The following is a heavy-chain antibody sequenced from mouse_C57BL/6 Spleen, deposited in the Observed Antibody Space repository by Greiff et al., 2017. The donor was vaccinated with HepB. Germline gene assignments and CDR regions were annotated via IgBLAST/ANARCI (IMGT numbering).Heavy chain of an antibody. CDR3: AREEYYGSSYPSMQVDY. V-gene: IGHV14-3*01. CDR2: IDPANGNS. Sequence: VQLQQSVAELVRPGASVKLSCTASGFNIKNTYMHWVKQRPEQVLEWIGRIDPANGNSKYAPKFQGKATITEDTSSNTAYLQLSSLTTEDTAIYYCAREEYYGSSYPSMQVDYWGQGTSVTVSS. CDR1: GFNIKNTY. J-gene: IGHJ4*01. D-gene: IGHD1-1*01.